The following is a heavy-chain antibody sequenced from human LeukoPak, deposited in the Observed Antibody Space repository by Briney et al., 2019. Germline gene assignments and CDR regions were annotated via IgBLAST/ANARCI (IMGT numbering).Heavy chain of an antibody. CDR2: INEDGGER. J-gene: IGHJ4*02. D-gene: IGHD5-24*01. Sequence: PGGSLRLSCAASGFTLNRYWMSWVRQAPGKGLEWVANINEDGGERRYVDSVKGRFTISRDNAKNSLYLQMNSLRAEDTAVYYCARDGEMATVLFDYWGQGTLVTVSS. CDR1: GFTLNRYW. CDR3: ARDGEMATVLFDY. V-gene: IGHV3-7*01.